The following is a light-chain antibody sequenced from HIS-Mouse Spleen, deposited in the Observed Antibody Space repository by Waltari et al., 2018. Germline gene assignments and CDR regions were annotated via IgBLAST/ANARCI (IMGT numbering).Light chain of an antibody. V-gene: IGLV2-8*01. CDR2: EVS. Sequence: QSALTQPPSESGSPGQSVTISCTGTSSDVGGYNYVSWYQQHPGKAPKLMIYEVSKRPSGVPDRFSGSKSGNTASLTVSGLQAEDEADYYCSSYAGSNNSLYVFGTGTKVTVL. CDR3: SSYAGSNNSLYV. CDR1: SSDVGGYNY. J-gene: IGLJ1*01.